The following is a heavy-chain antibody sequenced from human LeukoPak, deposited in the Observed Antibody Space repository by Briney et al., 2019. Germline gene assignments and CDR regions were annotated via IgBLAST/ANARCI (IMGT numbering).Heavy chain of an antibody. CDR3: ARLALLGTSYYYYYMDV. J-gene: IGHJ6*03. D-gene: IGHD7-27*01. Sequence: ASVKVSCKASGYTFTSYGINWVRQAPGQGLEWMGWISAYNGNTNYAQKLQGRVTMTTDTPTSTAYMELRSLRSDDTAVYCARLALLGTSYYYYYMDVWGKGTTVTVSS. CDR1: GYTFTSYG. CDR2: ISAYNGNT. V-gene: IGHV1-18*01.